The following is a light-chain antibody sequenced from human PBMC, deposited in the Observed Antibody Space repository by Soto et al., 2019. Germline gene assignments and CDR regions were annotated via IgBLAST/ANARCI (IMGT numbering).Light chain of an antibody. V-gene: IGLV2-8*01. Sequence: QSALTQPPSASGSPGRSVTISCTGTTSDVGSYNYVSWYQQHPGKAPKLMISEVNKRASGVPDRFSGSKSGNTASLTVSGLQAEDEADYYCSSYAGTPFVFGTGTKLTVL. CDR2: EVN. CDR1: TSDVGSYNY. CDR3: SSYAGTPFV. J-gene: IGLJ1*01.